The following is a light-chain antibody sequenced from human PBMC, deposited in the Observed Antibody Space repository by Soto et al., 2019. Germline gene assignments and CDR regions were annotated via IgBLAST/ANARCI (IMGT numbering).Light chain of an antibody. CDR2: DVN. J-gene: IGLJ3*02. CDR3: CSSAGSYTFV. CDR1: SSDVGNYNY. Sequence: QSALTQPRSVSGSPGQSVTISCTGASSDVGNYNYVSWYQQHPGKAPKLMIYDVNKRPSGVPDRFSGSKSGNTASLTISGLVDEDEADYHCCSSAGSYTFVFGGGTKVTVL. V-gene: IGLV2-11*01.